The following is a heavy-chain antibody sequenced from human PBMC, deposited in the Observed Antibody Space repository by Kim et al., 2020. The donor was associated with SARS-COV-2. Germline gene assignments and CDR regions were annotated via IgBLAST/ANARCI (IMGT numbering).Heavy chain of an antibody. CDR3: ASLMVRGGLGGPARRTGWFEP. J-gene: IGHJ5*02. D-gene: IGHD3-10*01. CDR1: GGSFSGYY. V-gene: IGHV4-34*01. Sequence: SETLSLTCAVYGGSFSGYYWSWIRQPPGKGLEWMGEINHSGSTNYNPSLKSRVTISVDTSKNQFSLKLSSVTAAATAVYYCASLMVRGGLGGPARRTGWFEPCGQGTLVTVSS. CDR2: INHSGST.